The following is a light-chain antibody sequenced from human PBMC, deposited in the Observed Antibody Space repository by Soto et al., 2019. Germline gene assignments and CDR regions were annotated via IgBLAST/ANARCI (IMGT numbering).Light chain of an antibody. CDR3: SSYTSSRAYV. J-gene: IGLJ1*01. CDR2: EVS. Sequence: QSALTQPASVSGSPGQSITISCTGTSRDVGGFNYFSWYQQQSGKAPKLMIHEVSNRPSGVSNRFSGSKSGNTASLTISGLQAEDEADYYCSSYTSSRAYVFGIGTKVTVL. CDR1: SRDVGGFNY. V-gene: IGLV2-14*01.